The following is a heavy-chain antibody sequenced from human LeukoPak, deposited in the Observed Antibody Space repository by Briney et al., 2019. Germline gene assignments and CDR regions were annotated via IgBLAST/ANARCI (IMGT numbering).Heavy chain of an antibody. CDR3: ASQGGLRNDF. D-gene: IGHD2-15*01. CDR2: ICLDGRI. CDR1: GGSITTRDC. Sequence: SETLSLTCGVSGGSITTRDCWCWVRPPPGKGLEWIGEICLDGRIHYTPSLKSRISISIDRSKAQFSLNLISVTAADMAIYFCASQGGLRNDFWGQGILVTVSS. V-gene: IGHV4-4*02. J-gene: IGHJ4*02.